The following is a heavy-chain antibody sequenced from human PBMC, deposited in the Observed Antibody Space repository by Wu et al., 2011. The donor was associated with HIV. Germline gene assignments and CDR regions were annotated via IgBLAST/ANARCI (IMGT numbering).Heavy chain of an antibody. V-gene: IGHV1-2*02. CDR1: GYTFTDYY. CDR3: ARDESGSSSYYGMDV. J-gene: IGHJ6*02. CDR2: INPNSGGT. D-gene: IGHD1-26*01. Sequence: QVQLVQSGAEVKKPGASVKVSCKASGYTFTDYYLHWVRQAPGQGLDWVGWINPNSGGTNYAQKFQGRVTMARDTSISTAYMELRLRSDDTAVYYCARDESGSSSYYGMDVWGQGPRSPSP.